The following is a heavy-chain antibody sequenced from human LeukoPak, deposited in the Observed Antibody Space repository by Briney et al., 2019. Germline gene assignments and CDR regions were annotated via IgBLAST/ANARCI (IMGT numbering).Heavy chain of an antibody. D-gene: IGHD6-13*01. V-gene: IGHV3-7*01. Sequence: GGSLRLSCAAFEFTSSTNYMSWVPKAPGKGLGWVATIKQDRSEKYYVDSVKGRFTISRDNSKNTLYLQMNSLRAEDTAVYYCAKDRFSSSGINWYFDLWGRGTLVTVSS. CDR1: EFTSSTNY. J-gene: IGHJ2*01. CDR3: AKDRFSSSGINWYFDL. CDR2: IKQDRSEK.